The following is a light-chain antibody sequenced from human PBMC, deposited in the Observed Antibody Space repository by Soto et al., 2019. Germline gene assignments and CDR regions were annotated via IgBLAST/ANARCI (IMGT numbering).Light chain of an antibody. CDR1: QSVSSY. CDR2: NAS. CDR3: QQRINWPWT. J-gene: IGKJ1*01. V-gene: IGKV3-11*01. Sequence: EIVLTQSPATLSLFPGERATLSCRASQSVSSYLAWYQQKFGQTPRLLIYNASNRATGIPARFSGRGSGTDFTLTISSLETEDFAVYYCQQRINWPWTFGQGTKVEIK.